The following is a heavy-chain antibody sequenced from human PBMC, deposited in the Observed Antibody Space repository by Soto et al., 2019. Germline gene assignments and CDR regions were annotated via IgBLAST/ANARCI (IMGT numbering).Heavy chain of an antibody. CDR3: GMVTPDAFDI. J-gene: IGHJ3*02. V-gene: IGHV5-51*03. CDR1: GYSFTSYW. CDR2: IYPGDSDT. D-gene: IGHD2-21*02. Sequence: GKSLKISCKGSGYSFTSYWIGWVRQMPGKGLEWMGIIYPGDSDTRYSPSFQGQVTISADKSISTAYLQWSSLKASDAAMYYCGMVTPDAFDIWGQGTMVTVSS.